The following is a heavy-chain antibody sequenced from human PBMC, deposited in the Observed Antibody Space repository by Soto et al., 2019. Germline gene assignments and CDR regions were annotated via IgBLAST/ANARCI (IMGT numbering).Heavy chain of an antibody. J-gene: IGHJ2*01. CDR3: AKGHSSGWYWYFDL. CDR1: GFTFSSYG. D-gene: IGHD6-19*01. V-gene: IGHV3-30*18. CDR2: ISYDGSNK. Sequence: QVQLVESGGGVVQPGRSLRLSCAASGFTFSSYGMHWVRQAPGKGLEWVAVISYDGSNKYYADSVKGRFTISRDNSKNTLYLQMKSLRAEDTAVYYCAKGHSSGWYWYFDLWGRGTLVTVSS.